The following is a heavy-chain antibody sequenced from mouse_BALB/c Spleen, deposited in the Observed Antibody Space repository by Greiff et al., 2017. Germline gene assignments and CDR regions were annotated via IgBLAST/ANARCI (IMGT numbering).Heavy chain of an antibody. J-gene: IGHJ4*01. D-gene: IGHD1-1*01. CDR1: GFNIKDTY. CDR2: IDPANGNT. CDR3: ARPTVRDAMDY. Sequence: VQLQQSGAELVKPGASVKLSCTASGFNIKDTYMHWVKQRPEQGLEWIGRIDPANGNTKYDPKFQGKATITADTSSNTAYLQLSSLTSEDTAVYYCARPTVRDAMDYWGQGTSVTVSS. V-gene: IGHV14-3*02.